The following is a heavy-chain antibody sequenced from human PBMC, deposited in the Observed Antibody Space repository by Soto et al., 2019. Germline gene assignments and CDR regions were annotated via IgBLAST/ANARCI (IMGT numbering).Heavy chain of an antibody. J-gene: IGHJ4*02. CDR2: ISGSGGST. CDR3: ARSSSGLDH. CDR1: GFSFSTYA. V-gene: IGHV3-23*01. D-gene: IGHD6-13*01. Sequence: GGSLRLSCAASGFSFSTYAMSWVRQAPGKGLEWVSGISGSGGSTYYADSVKGRFTISRDNSKNTLYLQMNSLRAEDTAVYYCARSSSGLDHWGQGTLVTVSS.